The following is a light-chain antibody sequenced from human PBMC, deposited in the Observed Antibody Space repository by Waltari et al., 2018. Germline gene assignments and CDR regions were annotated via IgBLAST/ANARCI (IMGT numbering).Light chain of an antibody. Sequence: DIVLTQSPAILSFSPGERATLSCRASQSVWTYLAWYQQRPGQSPRILIYDASYRATGIPARFSGSGSETDFTLTISSLQPEDFAVYYCQQRRNWPLTFGGGTRVQI. V-gene: IGKV3-11*01. CDR3: QQRRNWPLT. CDR2: DAS. CDR1: QSVWTY. J-gene: IGKJ4*01.